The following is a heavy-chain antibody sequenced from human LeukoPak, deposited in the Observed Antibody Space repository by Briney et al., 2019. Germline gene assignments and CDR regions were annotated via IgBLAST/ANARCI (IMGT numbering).Heavy chain of an antibody. Sequence: PGGSLRLSCAASGFTFSNYGMHWVRQAPGKGLEWVTVISFDGSNKFYADSVKGRFTISRDNSKNTLYLEMNSLRAEGTAVYYCAKDLYGDYIGSAGYWGQGTLVTVSS. CDR1: GFTFSNYG. V-gene: IGHV3-30*18. CDR3: AKDLYGDYIGSAGY. J-gene: IGHJ4*02. D-gene: IGHD4-17*01. CDR2: ISFDGSNK.